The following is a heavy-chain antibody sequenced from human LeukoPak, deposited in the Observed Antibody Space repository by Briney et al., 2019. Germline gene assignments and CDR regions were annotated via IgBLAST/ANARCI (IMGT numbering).Heavy chain of an antibody. CDR3: ARSGIYFDY. D-gene: IGHD3-10*01. Sequence: GGSLRLSCAASGFPFSSYEMNWVRQAPGKGLEWVSYISSSGSTIYYADSVKGRFTISRDNAKDSLYLQMNSLRAEDTAIYYCARSGIYFDYWGQGALVTVSS. V-gene: IGHV3-48*03. CDR2: ISSSGSTI. J-gene: IGHJ4*02. CDR1: GFPFSSYE.